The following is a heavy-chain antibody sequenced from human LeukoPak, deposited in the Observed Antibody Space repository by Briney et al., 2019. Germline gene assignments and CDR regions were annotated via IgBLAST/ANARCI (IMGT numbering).Heavy chain of an antibody. V-gene: IGHV1-69*05. CDR1: GGTFSSYA. CDR2: IIPIFGTA. Sequence: SVKVSCKASGGTFSSYAINWVRQAPGQGLEWMGRIIPIFGTANYAQKFQGRVTITTDESTSTAYMELSSLRSEDTAVYYCASYSRDGYAYFDYWGQGTLVTVSS. D-gene: IGHD5-24*01. CDR3: ASYSRDGYAYFDY. J-gene: IGHJ4*02.